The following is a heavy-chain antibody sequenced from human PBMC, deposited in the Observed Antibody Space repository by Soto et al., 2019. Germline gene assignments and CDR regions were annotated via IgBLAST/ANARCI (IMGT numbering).Heavy chain of an antibody. CDR3: ATDRIMITFGGVIVGLADLGRGAFDI. CDR2: FDPEDGET. D-gene: IGHD3-16*02. V-gene: IGHV1-24*01. Sequence: GASVKVSCKVSGYALTELSMHWVLQAPGEGLEWMGGFDPEDGETIYAQKFQGRVTMTEDTSTDTAYMELSSLRSEDTAVYYCATDRIMITFGGVIVGLADLGRGAFDIWGQGTMVTVSS. J-gene: IGHJ3*02. CDR1: GYALTELS.